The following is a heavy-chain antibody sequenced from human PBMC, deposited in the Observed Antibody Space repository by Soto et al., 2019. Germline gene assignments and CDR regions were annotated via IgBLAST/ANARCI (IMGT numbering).Heavy chain of an antibody. Sequence: SETLSLTCTVSGGSISSYYWSWIRQPPGKGLEWIGYIYYSGSTNYNPSLKSRVTISVDTSKNQFSLKLSSVTAADTAVYYCARDRFPLRYGMDVWGQGTTVTVSS. V-gene: IGHV4-59*01. CDR1: GGSISSYY. CDR2: IYYSGST. D-gene: IGHD3-16*01. J-gene: IGHJ6*02. CDR3: ARDRFPLRYGMDV.